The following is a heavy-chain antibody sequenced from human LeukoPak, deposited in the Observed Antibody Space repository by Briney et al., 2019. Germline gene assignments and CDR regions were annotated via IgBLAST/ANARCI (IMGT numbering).Heavy chain of an antibody. Sequence: SETLSLTCTVSGGSISSSYWSWIRQPPGKGLEWIGYIYYSGSTNYNPSLKSRVTISVDTSKNQFSLKLSSVTAADTAVYYCARESLTDSSGYPAHYWYFDLWGRGTLVTVSS. D-gene: IGHD3-22*01. CDR2: IYYSGST. CDR1: GGSISSSY. V-gene: IGHV4-59*01. J-gene: IGHJ2*01. CDR3: ARESLTDSSGYPAHYWYFDL.